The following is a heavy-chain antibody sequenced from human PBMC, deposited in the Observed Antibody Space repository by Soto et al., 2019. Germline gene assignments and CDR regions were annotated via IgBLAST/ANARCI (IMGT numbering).Heavy chain of an antibody. D-gene: IGHD6-19*01. J-gene: IGHJ4*02. CDR2: ISYDGNNK. CDR3: AKELTGWFFEY. CDR1: GFTFSSHG. Sequence: GGSLRLSCAASGFTFSSHGMHWIRQAPGKGLEWVALISYDGNNKYYADSVKGRFTISRDNSKNTLYLEMNSLRAEDTAVYYCAKELTGWFFEYWGQGSLVTVSS. V-gene: IGHV3-30*18.